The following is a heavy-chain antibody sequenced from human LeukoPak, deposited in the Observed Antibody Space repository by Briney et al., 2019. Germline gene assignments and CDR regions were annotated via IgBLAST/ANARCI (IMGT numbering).Heavy chain of an antibody. CDR1: GGSISSGLYY. J-gene: IGHJ1*01. D-gene: IGHD6-13*01. CDR2: KYTTGST. Sequence: PSETLSLTCTVSGGSISSGLYYWSWIRQPAGRGLEWIGRKYTTGSTNYSPSLESRVTISLDTSKNQFSLSLSSVTAADTAVYYCARDRGAGASYFQYWGQGTLVTVSS. V-gene: IGHV4-61*02. CDR3: ARDRGAGASYFQY.